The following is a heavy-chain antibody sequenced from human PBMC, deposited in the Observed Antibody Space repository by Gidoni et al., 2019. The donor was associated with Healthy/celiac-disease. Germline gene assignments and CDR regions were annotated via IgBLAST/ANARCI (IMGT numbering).Heavy chain of an antibody. CDR2: ISYDGSNK. Sequence: QVQLVESGGGVVQPGRSLRLSCAASGFTFSSYAMHWVRQAPGKGLAWVAVISYDGSNKDYADSVKGRFTISRDNSKNTLYLKMNSLRAEDKAVYYCARDRGQWLAAEYFQHWGQGTLVTVSS. CDR1: GFTFSSYA. D-gene: IGHD6-19*01. J-gene: IGHJ1*01. CDR3: ARDRGQWLAAEYFQH. V-gene: IGHV3-30*04.